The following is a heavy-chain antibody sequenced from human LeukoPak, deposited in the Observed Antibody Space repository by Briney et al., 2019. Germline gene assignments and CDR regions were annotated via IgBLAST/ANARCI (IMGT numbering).Heavy chain of an antibody. CDR1: GYTFTGYY. V-gene: IGHV1-2*02. CDR3: AREIRLYCSSTSCGYYFDY. Sequence: ASVTVSFKASGYTFTGYYMHWVRQAPGQGLEWMGWINPNSGGTNYAQKFQGRVTMIRDTSISTAYMELSRLRSDDTAVYYCAREIRLYCSSTSCGYYFDYWGQGTLVTVSS. CDR2: INPNSGGT. D-gene: IGHD2-2*01. J-gene: IGHJ4*02.